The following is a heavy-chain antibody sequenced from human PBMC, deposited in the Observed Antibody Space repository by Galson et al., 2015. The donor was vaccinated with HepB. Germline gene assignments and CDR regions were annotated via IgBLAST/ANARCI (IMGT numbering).Heavy chain of an antibody. Sequence: SVKVSCKASGGTFSSYAISWVRQAPGQGLEWMGGIIPIFGTANYAQKFQGRVTITADKSTSTACMELSSLRSEDTAVYYCARAFGMGYYYYDSSGYYPVGFDLWGRGTLVTVSS. V-gene: IGHV1-69*06. J-gene: IGHJ2*01. D-gene: IGHD3-22*01. CDR3: ARAFGMGYYYYDSSGYYPVGFDL. CDR2: IIPIFGTA. CDR1: GGTFSSYA.